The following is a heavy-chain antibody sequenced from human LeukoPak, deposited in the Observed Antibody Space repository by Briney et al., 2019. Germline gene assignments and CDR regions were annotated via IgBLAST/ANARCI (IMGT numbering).Heavy chain of an antibody. CDR2: IYYSGST. Sequence: SETLSLTCTVSGXSISSYYWSWIRQPPGKGQEWIGYIYYSGSTHYNPSLKSRVTISVDTSKNQFSLKLSSVTAADTAVYYCATSQTEYSSSSGAFDYWGQGTLVTVSS. CDR1: GXSISSYY. J-gene: IGHJ4*02. D-gene: IGHD6-6*01. CDR3: ATSQTEYSSSSGAFDY. V-gene: IGHV4-59*01.